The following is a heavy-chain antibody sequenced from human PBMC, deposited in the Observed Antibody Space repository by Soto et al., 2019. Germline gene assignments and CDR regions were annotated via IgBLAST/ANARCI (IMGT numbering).Heavy chain of an antibody. CDR2: MYYSGRT. Sequence: SETLSLTCTVSGASISSSNYYWGWIRQPPGRGLEWIGTMYYSGRTYYNPSLKSRVTTSVDTSKNQFSLKLSAVTATDTAAYYCARHGNTVTTGYYYGMDVWGHGTTVTVSS. D-gene: IGHD4-17*01. CDR1: GASISSSNYY. V-gene: IGHV4-39*01. CDR3: ARHGNTVTTGYYYGMDV. J-gene: IGHJ6*02.